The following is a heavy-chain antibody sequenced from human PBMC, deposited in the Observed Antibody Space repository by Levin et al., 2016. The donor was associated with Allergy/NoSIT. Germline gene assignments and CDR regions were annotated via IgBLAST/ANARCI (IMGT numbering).Heavy chain of an antibody. J-gene: IGHJ4*02. V-gene: IGHV3-15*01. CDR3: TTRSSSWYGGDY. Sequence: WIRQPPGKGLEWVGRIKSKTDGGTTDYAAPVKGRFTISRDDSKNTLYLQMNSLKTENTAVYYCTTRSSSWYGGDYWGQGTLVTVSS. CDR2: IKSKTDGGTT. D-gene: IGHD6-13*01.